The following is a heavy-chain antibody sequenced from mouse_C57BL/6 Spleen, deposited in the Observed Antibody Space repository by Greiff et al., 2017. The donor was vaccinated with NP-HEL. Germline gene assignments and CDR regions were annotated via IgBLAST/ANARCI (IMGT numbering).Heavy chain of an antibody. V-gene: IGHV1-15*01. D-gene: IGHD1-1*01. Sequence: QVQLQQSGAELVRPGASVTLSCKASGYTFTDYEMHWVKQTPVHGLEWIGAIDPEPGGTAYNQKFKGKAILTADKSSSTAYMELRSLAAEDSAVYYCTTYYYGSSYGYWGQGTTLTVSS. CDR3: TTYYYGSSYGY. J-gene: IGHJ2*01. CDR1: GYTFTDYE. CDR2: IDPEPGGT.